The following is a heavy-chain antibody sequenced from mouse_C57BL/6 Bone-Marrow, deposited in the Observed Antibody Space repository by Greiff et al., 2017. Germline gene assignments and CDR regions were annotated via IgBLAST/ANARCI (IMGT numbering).Heavy chain of an antibody. V-gene: IGHV1-82*01. D-gene: IGHD2-1*01. CDR1: GYAFSSSW. CDR2: LYPGDGDT. CDR3: AKLYGNCGFDY. Sequence: QVQLQQSGPELVKPGASVKISCKASGYAFSSSWMNWVKQRPGKGLEWIGRLYPGDGDTNYNGKFKGKATLTADKSSSTAYMQLSSLTSEDSAVYFCAKLYGNCGFDYWCQGTTLTVSS. J-gene: IGHJ2*01.